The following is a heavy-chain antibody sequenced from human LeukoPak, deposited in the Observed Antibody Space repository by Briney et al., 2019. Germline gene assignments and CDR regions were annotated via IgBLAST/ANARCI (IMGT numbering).Heavy chain of an antibody. J-gene: IGHJ4*02. D-gene: IGHD6-19*01. V-gene: IGHV1-46*01. CDR3: ARDPGGDSSGWDPNLDY. CDR2: INPSDGSS. Sequence: ASVKVSCKASGYTFTTYYMHWVRQAPGQGLEWMGIINPSDGSSTYAQKFQGRVTMTRDTSTTTVYMELSSLRSDDTAVYYCARDPGGDSSGWDPNLDYWGQGTLVTVSS. CDR1: GYTFTTYY.